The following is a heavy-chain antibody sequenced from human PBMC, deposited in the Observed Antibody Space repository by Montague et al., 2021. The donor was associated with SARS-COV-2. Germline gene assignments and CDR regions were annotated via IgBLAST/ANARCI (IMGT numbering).Heavy chain of an antibody. J-gene: IGHJ6*02. V-gene: IGHV4-4*07. CDR1: GGSISNYY. Sequence: SETLSLTCTVSGGSISNYYWTWIRQPAGKGLEWIGRLYTSGSTTXXPSXXXRVPMSVDTSKNQFSLNVTSVTAADTAIYYCASESGYSSGWRYYYVMDVWGQGTTVTVS. D-gene: IGHD6-19*01. CDR2: LYTSGST. CDR3: ASESGYSSGWRYYYVMDV.